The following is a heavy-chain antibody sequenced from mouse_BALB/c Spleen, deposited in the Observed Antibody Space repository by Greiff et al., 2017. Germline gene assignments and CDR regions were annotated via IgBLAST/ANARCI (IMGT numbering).Heavy chain of an antibody. CDR3: ARGGVRREDYAMDY. CDR1: GYSFTGYT. J-gene: IGHJ4*01. D-gene: IGHD2-14*01. Sequence: EVKLMESGPELVKPGASLKISCKASGYSFTGYTMNWVKQSHGKNLEWIGLINPYNGGTSYNQKFKGKATLTVDKSSSTAYMELLSLTSEDSAVYYCARGGVRREDYAMDYWGQGTSVTVSS. CDR2: INPYNGGT. V-gene: IGHV1-18*01.